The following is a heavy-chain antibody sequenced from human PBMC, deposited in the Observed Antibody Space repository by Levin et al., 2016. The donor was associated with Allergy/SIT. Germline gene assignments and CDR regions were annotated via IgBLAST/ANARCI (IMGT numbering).Heavy chain of an antibody. Sequence: GGSLRLSCAASGFTVSSNYMSWVRQAPGKGLEWVSVIYSGGSTYYADSVKGRFTISRDNSKNTLYLQMNSLRAEDTAVYYCARGWGWEMYYFDYWGQGTLVTVSS. CDR3: ARGWGWEMYYFDY. CDR1: GFTVSSNY. CDR2: IYSGGST. D-gene: IGHD7-27*01. V-gene: IGHV3-53*01. J-gene: IGHJ4*02.